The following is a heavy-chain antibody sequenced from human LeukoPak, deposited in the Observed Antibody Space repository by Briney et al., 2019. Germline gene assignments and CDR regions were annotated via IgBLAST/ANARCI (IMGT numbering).Heavy chain of an antibody. V-gene: IGHV5-51*01. CDR3: ARQVGATRSAFDI. Sequence: GESLKISCKGSGYSFTSYWIAWVRQLPGKGLEWMGIIYPGDSDTRYSPSFQGQVTISADKSISTAYLQWSSLKASDTAMYYCARQVGATRSAFDIWGQGTMVTVSS. CDR2: IYPGDSDT. CDR1: GYSFTSYW. D-gene: IGHD1-26*01. J-gene: IGHJ3*02.